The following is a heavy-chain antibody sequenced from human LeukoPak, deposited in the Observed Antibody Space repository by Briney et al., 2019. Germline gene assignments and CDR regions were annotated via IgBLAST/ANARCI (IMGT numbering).Heavy chain of an antibody. D-gene: IGHD3-22*01. J-gene: IGHJ4*02. CDR2: IYHSGST. CDR1: GGPISSRGYS. CDR3: ARGYYDSSGYDYYFDY. V-gene: IGHV4-30-2*01. Sequence: SETLSLTCAVSGGPISSRGYSWSWIRQPPSKGLERTGYIYHSGSTYYNPSLKSRVTISVDRSKNQFSLKLSSVTAADTAVYYCARGYYDSSGYDYYFDYWGQGTLVTVSS.